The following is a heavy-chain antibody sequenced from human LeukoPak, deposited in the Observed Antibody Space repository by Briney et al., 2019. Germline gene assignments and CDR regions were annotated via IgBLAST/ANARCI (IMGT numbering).Heavy chain of an antibody. D-gene: IGHD5-18*01. CDR1: GGSFSGYY. Sequence: SETLSLTCAVYGGSFSGYYWSWIRQPPGKGLEWIGEINHSGSTYYNPSLKSRVTISVDRSKNQFSLKLSSVTAADTAVYYCARGQVDTAMVTDYWGQGTLVTVSS. J-gene: IGHJ4*02. CDR2: INHSGST. V-gene: IGHV4-34*01. CDR3: ARGQVDTAMVTDY.